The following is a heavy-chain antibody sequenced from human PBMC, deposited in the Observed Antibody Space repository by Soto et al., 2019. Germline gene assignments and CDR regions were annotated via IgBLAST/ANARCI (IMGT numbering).Heavy chain of an antibody. V-gene: IGHV4-34*01. Sequence: PSETLSLTCAVYGGSFSGYYWSWIRQPPGKGLEWIGEINHSGSTNYNPSLKSRVTISVDTSKNQFSLKLSSVTAADTAVYYCASDRYSGSHYRGLNWFDTWGQGTLVTVSS. CDR2: INHSGST. J-gene: IGHJ5*02. CDR3: ASDRYSGSHYRGLNWFDT. D-gene: IGHD1-26*01. CDR1: GGSFSGYY.